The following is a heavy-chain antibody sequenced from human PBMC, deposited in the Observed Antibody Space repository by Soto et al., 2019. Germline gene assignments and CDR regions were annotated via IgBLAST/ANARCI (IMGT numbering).Heavy chain of an antibody. J-gene: IGHJ6*02. V-gene: IGHV1-69*01. Sequence: QVQLVQSGAEVKKPGSSVKVSCKASGGTFSSYAISWVRQAPGQGLEWMGGIIPIFGTANYAQKFQGRVTITADESTSTAYMGLSSLRAEDTAVYYCARGLRGCSGGSCYTSRYYYGMDVWGQGTTVTVSS. CDR3: ARGLRGCSGGSCYTSRYYYGMDV. CDR2: IIPIFGTA. CDR1: GGTFSSYA. D-gene: IGHD2-15*01.